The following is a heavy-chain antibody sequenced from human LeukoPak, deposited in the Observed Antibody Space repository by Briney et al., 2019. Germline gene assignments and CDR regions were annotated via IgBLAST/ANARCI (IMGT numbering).Heavy chain of an antibody. CDR3: ARGESIVVVPAAIFY. D-gene: IGHD2-2*01. CDR2: INPNSGGT. V-gene: IGHV1-2*04. J-gene: IGHJ4*02. CDR1: GYTFTGYY. Sequence: ASVKVSCKASGYTFTGYYMHWVRQAPGQGLEWMGWINPNSGGTNYAQKFQGWVTMTRDTSISTAYMELSRLRSDDTVVYYCARGESIVVVPAAIFYWGQGTLVTVSS.